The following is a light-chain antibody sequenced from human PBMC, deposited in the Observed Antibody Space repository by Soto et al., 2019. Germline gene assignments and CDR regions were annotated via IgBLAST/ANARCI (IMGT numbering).Light chain of an antibody. Sequence: QSALTQPPSASGSPGQSVTISCTGTSRDVGVYNFVSWYQHHPGKAPKLLIYEDTKRPSGVPDRFSASKSGNTASLTVSGLQVDDDGHYYCISHAGRPLWVFDGGTKLTVL. J-gene: IGLJ3*02. CDR1: SRDVGVYNF. CDR3: ISHAGRPLWV. CDR2: EDT. V-gene: IGLV2-8*01.